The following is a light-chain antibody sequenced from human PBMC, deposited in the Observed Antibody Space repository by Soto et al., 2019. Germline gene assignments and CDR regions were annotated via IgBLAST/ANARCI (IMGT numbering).Light chain of an antibody. V-gene: IGKV1-5*01. CDR3: QQYKDYVYT. CDR1: QTVERW. Sequence: GDRVIITCRASQTVERWMAWYQQKPGKAPKLLISDVSTLERGVPSRFSGSGSATEFTLTISGLQPDDFATYYCQQYKDYVYTFGQGTTVESK. J-gene: IGKJ2*01. CDR2: DVS.